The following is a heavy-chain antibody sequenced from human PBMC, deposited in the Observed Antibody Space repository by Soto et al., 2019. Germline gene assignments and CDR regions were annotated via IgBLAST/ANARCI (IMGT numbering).Heavy chain of an antibody. J-gene: IGHJ6*03. V-gene: IGHV3-66*01. Sequence: EVQLVESGGGLVQPGGSLRLSCAASGFTVSSNYMSWVRQAPGKGLEWVSVIYSGGSTYYADSVKGRFTISRDNYKNTLYLQMNSLRAEYTAVYYCASLPQCSGCSCYPWDYYYYMDVWGKGTTVTVSS. CDR3: ASLPQCSGCSCYPWDYYYYMDV. D-gene: IGHD2-15*01. CDR1: GFTVSSNY. CDR2: IYSGGST.